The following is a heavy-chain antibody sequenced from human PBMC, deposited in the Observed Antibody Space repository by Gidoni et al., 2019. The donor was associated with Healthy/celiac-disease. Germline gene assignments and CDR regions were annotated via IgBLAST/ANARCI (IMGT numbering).Heavy chain of an antibody. Sequence: QVQLQQWGAGLLKPSETLSLTCAVYGWSFSGYYWRCIPQPPGKGLAWIGDINHSGSTNYNPSLKSRVTISVDTSKNQFSLKLSSVTAADTAVYYCARSTYYDFWSGYPRPLYYYGMDVWGQGTTVTVSS. CDR2: INHSGST. J-gene: IGHJ6*02. CDR3: ARSTYYDFWSGYPRPLYYYGMDV. CDR1: GWSFSGYY. D-gene: IGHD3-3*01. V-gene: IGHV4-34*01.